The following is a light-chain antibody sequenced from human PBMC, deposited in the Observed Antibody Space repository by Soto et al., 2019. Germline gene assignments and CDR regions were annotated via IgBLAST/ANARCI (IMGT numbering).Light chain of an antibody. CDR2: DAS. CDR3: HQRLNGTRFT. V-gene: IGKV3-11*01. Sequence: EIVLTQSPATLSLSPGERATLSCRASQSVSSYLVWYQQKPGQAPRLLIYDASNRTTGIPARFSGGGSGTDFTLTISSLELEDLAVYYYHQRLNGTRFTFGQGTKLEIK. J-gene: IGKJ2*01. CDR1: QSVSSY.